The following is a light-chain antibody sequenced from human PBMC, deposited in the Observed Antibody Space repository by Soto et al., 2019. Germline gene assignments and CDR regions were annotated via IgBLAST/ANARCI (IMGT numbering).Light chain of an antibody. Sequence: EIVLTQSAGTLSLSPGERATLSCRASQTVSGSYLAWIQQKPGQAPRLLIYDASTRAAGVPDRFSGSGSGTDFSLTINRLEPEDFAVYYCQHYGSSPWTFGQGTKVEIK. J-gene: IGKJ1*01. CDR2: DAS. V-gene: IGKV3-20*01. CDR1: QTVSGSY. CDR3: QHYGSSPWT.